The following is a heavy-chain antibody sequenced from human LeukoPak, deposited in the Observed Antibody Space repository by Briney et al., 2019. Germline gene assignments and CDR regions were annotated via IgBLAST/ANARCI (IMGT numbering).Heavy chain of an antibody. CDR3: ARVIAAAGVPYYFDY. J-gene: IGHJ4*02. CDR2: INHSGST. D-gene: IGHD6-13*01. V-gene: IGHV4-34*01. CDR1: GGSFSGYY. Sequence: SETLSLTCAVYGGSFSGYYWSWIRQPPGKGLEWIGEINHSGSTNYNPSLKSRVTISVDTSKNQLSLKLSSVTAADTAVYYCARVIAAAGVPYYFDYWGQGTLVTVSS.